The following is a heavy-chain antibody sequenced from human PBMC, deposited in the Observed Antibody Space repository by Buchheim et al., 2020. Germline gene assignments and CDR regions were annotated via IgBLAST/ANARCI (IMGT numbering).Heavy chain of an antibody. V-gene: IGHV3-66*02. CDR1: GFTFSSYA. D-gene: IGHD3-22*01. CDR3: AREEYYYDSSGYYYP. CDR2: IYSGGST. Sequence: EVQLLESGGGLVQPGGSLRLSCAASGFTFSSYAMSWVRQAPGKGLEWVSVIYSGGSTYYADSVKGRFTISRDNSKNTLYLQLNSLRAEDTAVYYCAREEYYYDSSGYYYPWGQGTL. J-gene: IGHJ5*02.